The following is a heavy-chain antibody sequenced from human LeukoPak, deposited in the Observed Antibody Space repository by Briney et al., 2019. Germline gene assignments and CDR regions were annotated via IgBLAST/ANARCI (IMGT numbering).Heavy chain of an antibody. CDR1: GGSFSGYY. CDR3: ARCGGSCYSPGFDY. V-gene: IGHV4-34*01. J-gene: IGHJ4*02. Sequence: SETLSLTCAVYGGSFSGYYWSWIRQPPGKGLEWIGEINHSGSTNYNPSLKSRVTISVDTSKNQFSLKLSSVTAADTAVYYCARCGGSCYSPGFDYWGQGALVTVSS. D-gene: IGHD2-15*01. CDR2: INHSGST.